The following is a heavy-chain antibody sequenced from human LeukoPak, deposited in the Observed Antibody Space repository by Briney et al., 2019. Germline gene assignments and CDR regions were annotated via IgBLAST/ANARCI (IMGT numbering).Heavy chain of an antibody. CDR2: IIPILGIA. D-gene: IGHD5-18*01. CDR1: GGTFSSYT. J-gene: IGHJ6*04. Sequence: ASVKVSCKASGGTFSSYTISWVRLAPGQGLEWMGRIIPILGIANYAQKFQGRVTMTEDTSTDTAYMELSSLRSEDTAVYYCATGPTQLWLGSEDYYGMDVWGKGTTVTVSS. V-gene: IGHV1-69*02. CDR3: ATGPTQLWLGSEDYYGMDV.